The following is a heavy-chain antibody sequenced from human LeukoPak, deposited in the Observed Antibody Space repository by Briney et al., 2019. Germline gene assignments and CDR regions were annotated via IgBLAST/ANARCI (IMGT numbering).Heavy chain of an antibody. Sequence: GGSLRLSCTVSGFTVSTNPWSWVRQAPGKGLEWVSFIYSGGDTHYSDSVKGRFTISRDNSKNTLYLQMNSLRPEDTAVYYCSRRAGEYSHPYDYWGQGTLVTVSS. CDR1: GFTVSTNP. CDR3: SRRAGEYSHPYDY. D-gene: IGHD2-15*01. CDR2: IYSGGDT. V-gene: IGHV3-53*01. J-gene: IGHJ4*02.